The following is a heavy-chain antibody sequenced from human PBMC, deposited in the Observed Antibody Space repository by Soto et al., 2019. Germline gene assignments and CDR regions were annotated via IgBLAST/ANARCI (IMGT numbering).Heavy chain of an antibody. J-gene: IGHJ3*02. CDR1: GGTFSSYA. D-gene: IGHD3-9*01. CDR2: IIPIFGTA. V-gene: IGHV1-69*13. CDR3: ARETHAKLDWLLYTDLDDAFDI. Sequence: VASVKVSCKASGGTFSSYAISWVRQAPGQGLEWMGGIIPIFGTANYAQKFQGRVTITADESTSTAYMGLSSLRSEDTAVYYCARETHAKLDWLLYTDLDDAFDIWGQGTMVTVSS.